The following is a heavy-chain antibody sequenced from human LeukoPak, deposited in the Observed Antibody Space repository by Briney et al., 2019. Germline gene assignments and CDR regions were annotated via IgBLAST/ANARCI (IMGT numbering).Heavy chain of an antibody. J-gene: IGHJ4*02. Sequence: PGGSLRLSCAASGLPFSNAWMSWVRQAPGKGLEWVGCIKSKTDGETTDYATPVKGRFTISRDDSKDTLYLQMNSLKTEVTAVYYCTTEGYYVSGIYWGQGTLVTVSS. CDR1: GLPFSNAW. V-gene: IGHV3-15*01. D-gene: IGHD3-10*01. CDR2: IKSKTDGETT. CDR3: TTEGYYVSGIY.